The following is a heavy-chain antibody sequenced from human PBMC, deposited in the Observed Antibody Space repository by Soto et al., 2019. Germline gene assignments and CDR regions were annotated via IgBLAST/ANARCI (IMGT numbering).Heavy chain of an antibody. CDR2: IIPIFGTA. J-gene: IGHJ2*01. Sequence: QVQLVQSGAEVKKPGSSVTVSCKASGGTFSSYTISWVRQAPGQGLEWMGGIIPIFGTATYAQKFQGRVTITADESTSTAYMELSSLRSEDTAVYYCARGNHRWLQLWYFDLWVRGTLVTVSS. D-gene: IGHD5-12*01. CDR3: ARGNHRWLQLWYFDL. V-gene: IGHV1-69*12. CDR1: GGTFSSYT.